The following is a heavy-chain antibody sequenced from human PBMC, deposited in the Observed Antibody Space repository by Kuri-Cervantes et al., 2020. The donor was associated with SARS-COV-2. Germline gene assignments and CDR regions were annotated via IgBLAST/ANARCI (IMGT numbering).Heavy chain of an antibody. CDR2: ISGCGGST. CDR3: AKDPTYYDFWSGPITFYWYFDL. CDR1: GFTFSSYA. V-gene: IGHV3-23*01. D-gene: IGHD3-3*01. Sequence: LSLTCAASGFTFSSYAMSWVRQAPGKGLEWVSAISGCGGSTYYADSVKGRFTISRDNSKNTLYLQMNSLRAEDTAVYYCAKDPTYYDFWSGPITFYWYFDLWGRGTLVTVSS. J-gene: IGHJ2*01.